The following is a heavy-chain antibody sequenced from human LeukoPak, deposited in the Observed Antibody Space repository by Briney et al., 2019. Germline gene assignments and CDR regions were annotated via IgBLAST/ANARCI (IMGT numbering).Heavy chain of an antibody. V-gene: IGHV3-33*01. CDR3: AREVAARSHAFDI. CDR2: IWYDGSNK. D-gene: IGHD6-6*01. J-gene: IGHJ3*02. CDR1: GFTFSGYG. Sequence: GGSLRLSCAASGFTFSGYGMHWVRQAPGKGLEWVAVIWYDGSNKYYADSVKGRFTISRDNSKNTLYLQMNSLRAEDTAVYYCAREVAARSHAFDIWGQGTMVTVSS.